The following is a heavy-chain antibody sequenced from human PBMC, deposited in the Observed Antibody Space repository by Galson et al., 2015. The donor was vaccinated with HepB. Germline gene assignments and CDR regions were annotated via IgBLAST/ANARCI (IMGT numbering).Heavy chain of an antibody. J-gene: IGHJ4*02. V-gene: IGHV3-23*01. CDR2: ISVSGGST. CDR1: GFTFSNYA. CDR3: ARTWVHLDY. D-gene: IGHD1-1*01. Sequence: SLRLSCAPSGFTFSNYAMSWVRQAPGKGLEWVAAISVSGGSTYYSDSVKGRFTISRDNSKNMLSLQLNSLTAEDTAVYYGARTWVHLDYWGQETLVTVSS.